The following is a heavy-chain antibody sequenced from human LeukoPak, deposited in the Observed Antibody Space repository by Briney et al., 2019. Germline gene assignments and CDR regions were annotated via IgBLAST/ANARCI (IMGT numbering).Heavy chain of an antibody. CDR3: VRVRGDSSGYYAFDY. J-gene: IGHJ4*02. V-gene: IGHV4-4*07. Sequence: SETLSLTCTVSGGSISSYYWSWIRLPAGKGLEWIGRIYTSGHTNYNPSLKSRLTMSVDTSKNQFSLNLSSVTAADTAVYYCVRVRGDSSGYYAFDYWGQGTLVTVSS. CDR1: GGSISSYY. D-gene: IGHD3-22*01. CDR2: IYTSGHT.